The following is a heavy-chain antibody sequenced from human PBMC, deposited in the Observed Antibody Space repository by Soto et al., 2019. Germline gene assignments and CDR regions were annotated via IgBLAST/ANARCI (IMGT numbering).Heavy chain of an antibody. CDR2: IIPIFGTA. Sequence: QVQLVQSGAEVKKPGSSVKVSCKASGGTFSSYAISWVRQAPGQGLEWMGGIIPIFGTANYAQKFQGRVRITADKSTSTAYMELSSLRSEDTAVYYFAREVRGGSGSYRYYYGMDVWGQGTTVTVSS. D-gene: IGHD3-10*01. CDR1: GGTFSSYA. V-gene: IGHV1-69*06. J-gene: IGHJ6*02. CDR3: AREVRGGSGSYRYYYGMDV.